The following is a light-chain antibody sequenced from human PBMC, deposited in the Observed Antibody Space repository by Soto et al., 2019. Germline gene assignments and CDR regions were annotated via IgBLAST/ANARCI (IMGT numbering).Light chain of an antibody. Sequence: EIVLTQSPATLSVSPGERATLSCRASQSVSSNLAWYQQKPGQAPSLLIYGASTRAPGVPARFSGSGSGTEFTLTISSLMSDDSAVYYCQQYNGWPTFGQGTRVEIK. CDR3: QQYNGWPT. CDR2: GAS. V-gene: IGKV3-15*01. CDR1: QSVSSN. J-gene: IGKJ1*01.